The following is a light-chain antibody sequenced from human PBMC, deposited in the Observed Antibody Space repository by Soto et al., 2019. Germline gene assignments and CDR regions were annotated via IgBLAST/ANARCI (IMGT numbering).Light chain of an antibody. CDR2: EVS. V-gene: IGLV2-14*01. Sequence: QSALTQPASVSGSPGQSITISCTGTSSDVGAYNYVSWYQQHPGKAPKLIIYEVSNRPSGVSNRFSGSKSGNTASLTLSGLQAEDEADYYCSSYTTNSTVVFGGGTKLTVL. CDR1: SSDVGAYNY. J-gene: IGLJ2*01. CDR3: SSYTTNSTVV.